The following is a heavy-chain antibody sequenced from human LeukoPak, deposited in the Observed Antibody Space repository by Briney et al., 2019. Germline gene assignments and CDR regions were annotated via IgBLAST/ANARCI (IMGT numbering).Heavy chain of an antibody. J-gene: IGHJ4*02. Sequence: GGSLRLSCAASGFTFGSYAMYWVRQAPGKGLEWVSGISGSGGSTFYADSVKGRFTISRDDSENTVYLQMNSLRADDTAVYYCAKTTAGYSSGRYPGWPVDYWGQGTLVTVSS. CDR3: AKTTAGYSSGRYPGWPVDY. V-gene: IGHV3-23*01. CDR1: GFTFGSYA. D-gene: IGHD6-19*01. CDR2: ISGSGGST.